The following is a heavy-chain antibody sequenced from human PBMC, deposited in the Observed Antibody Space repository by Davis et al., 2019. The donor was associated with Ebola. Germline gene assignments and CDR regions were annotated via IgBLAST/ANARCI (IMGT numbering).Heavy chain of an antibody. CDR1: GGSISNVY. J-gene: IGHJ5*01. CDR3: ARRGQEQIATSSENWLGP. D-gene: IGHD6-6*01. V-gene: IGHV4-4*07. CDR2: IYNGNT. Sequence: MPSETLSLTCTVSGGSISNVYWNWIRQPAGKGLEWIGRIYNGNTNYNPSLKSRVTVSSDTSKNQFSLRLNSVTAADTAVYYCARRGQEQIATSSENWLGPWGQGIQVTVSS.